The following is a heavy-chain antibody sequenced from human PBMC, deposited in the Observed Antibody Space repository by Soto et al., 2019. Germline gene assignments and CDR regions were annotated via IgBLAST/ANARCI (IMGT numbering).Heavy chain of an antibody. J-gene: IGHJ5*02. CDR2: INAGNGNT. V-gene: IGHV1-3*01. D-gene: IGHD3-3*01. CDR1: GYTFTSYA. Sequence: GASVKVSCKASGYTFTSYAMHWVRQAPGQRLEWMGWINAGNGNTKYSQKFQGRVTITRDTSASTAYMELSSLRSEDTAVYYCARSYDFWSGYYGPWFDTWGQGTLVTVSS. CDR3: ARSYDFWSGYYGPWFDT.